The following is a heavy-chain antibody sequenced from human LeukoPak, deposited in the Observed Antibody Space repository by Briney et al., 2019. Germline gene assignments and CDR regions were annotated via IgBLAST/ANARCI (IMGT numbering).Heavy chain of an antibody. Sequence: ASVKVSCKTSGYPFTTYEINWVRQAAGQGLEWMGWVHPNTGNTAYAQRFQGRVTMTRDTSISTAYMELSSLTSNDTSVYFCARGPRNDPWGQGTLVTVSS. CDR3: ARGPRNDP. J-gene: IGHJ5*02. V-gene: IGHV1-8*01. CDR1: GYPFTTYE. D-gene: IGHD1-14*01. CDR2: VHPNTGNT.